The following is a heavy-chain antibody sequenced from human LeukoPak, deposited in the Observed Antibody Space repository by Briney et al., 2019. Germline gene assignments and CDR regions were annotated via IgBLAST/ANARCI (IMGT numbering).Heavy chain of an antibody. J-gene: IGHJ5*02. CDR1: GYTFTSYG. Sequence: GASVKVSCKASGYTFTSYGISWVRQAPGQGLEWMGWISAYNGNTNYAQKLQGRVTMTTDTSTSTAYMELRSLRSDDTAAYYCARYTYYYGSGSPTAWGQGTLVTVSS. CDR3: ARYTYYYGSGSPTA. D-gene: IGHD3-10*01. V-gene: IGHV1-18*01. CDR2: ISAYNGNT.